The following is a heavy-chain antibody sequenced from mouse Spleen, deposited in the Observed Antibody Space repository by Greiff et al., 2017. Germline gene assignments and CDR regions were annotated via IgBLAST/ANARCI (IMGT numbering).Heavy chain of an antibody. CDR2: IWRGGST. CDR3: AKSFLYYGNYYYAMDY. CDR1: GFSLTSYG. V-gene: IGHV2-5-1*01. D-gene: IGHD2-1*01. Sequence: VQLQQSGPSLVQPSQSLSITCTVSGFSLTSYGVHWVRQSPGKGLEWLGVIWRGGSTDYNEAFMSRLSITKDNSKSQVFFKMNSLQADDTAIYYCAKSFLYYGNYYYAMDYWGQGTSVTVSS. J-gene: IGHJ4*01.